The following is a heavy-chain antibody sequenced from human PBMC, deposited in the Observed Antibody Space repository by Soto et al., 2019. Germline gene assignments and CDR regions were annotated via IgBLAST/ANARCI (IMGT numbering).Heavy chain of an antibody. CDR3: TTHPYYDFWSGHLHWFDP. J-gene: IGHJ5*02. V-gene: IGHV3-15*07. CDR1: GFTFSNAC. CDR2: IKSKTDGGTT. Sequence: GRSLRLSSAASGFTFSNACINWVRHAPRKGLEWVGRIKSKTDGGTTDYAEPVKGRFTISRDDSKNTLYLQMNSLKTEDTAVYYCTTHPYYDFWSGHLHWFDPWGQGTLVTVSS. D-gene: IGHD3-3*01.